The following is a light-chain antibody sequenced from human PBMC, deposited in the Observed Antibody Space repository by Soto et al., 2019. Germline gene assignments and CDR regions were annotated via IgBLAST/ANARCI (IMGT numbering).Light chain of an antibody. Sequence: QSVLTQPPSVSAAPGQKVTISCSGSGSNLGSNFVSWYQQLPGTAPKLLIYGNSNRPSGVPDRFSGSKSGTSASLAITGLQAEDEADYYCQSYDNSLSVYVLGTGTKVTV. V-gene: IGLV1-40*01. CDR1: GSNLGSNF. CDR3: QSYDNSLSVYV. J-gene: IGLJ1*01. CDR2: GNS.